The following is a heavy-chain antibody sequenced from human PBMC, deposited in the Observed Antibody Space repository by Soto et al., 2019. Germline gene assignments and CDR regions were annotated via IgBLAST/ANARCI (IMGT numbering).Heavy chain of an antibody. D-gene: IGHD3-22*01. V-gene: IGHV1-3*01. CDR2: INAGNGNT. CDR1: GYTFTSYA. J-gene: IGHJ4*02. CDR3: ARGGYYYDSSGLDG. Sequence: QVQLVQSGAEVKKPGASVKVSCKASGYTFTSYAMHWVRQAPGQRLEWMGWINAGNGNTKYSQKFQGRVTITRDTSESTAYMELSSLRSEDTAVYYCARGGYYYDSSGLDGWGQGTLVTVSS.